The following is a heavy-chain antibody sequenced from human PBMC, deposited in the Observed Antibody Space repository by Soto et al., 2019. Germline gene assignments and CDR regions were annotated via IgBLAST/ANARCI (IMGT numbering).Heavy chain of an antibody. Sequence: GGSLRLSCAASGFIFSSYGMHWVRQAPGKGLEWVAVISYDGSNKYYADSVKGRFTISRDNSKNTLYLQMNSLRAEDTAVYYCAKAFQRGDAGYYYGMDVWGQGTTVTVSS. CDR1: GFIFSSYG. J-gene: IGHJ6*02. CDR3: AKAFQRGDAGYYYGMDV. CDR2: ISYDGSNK. V-gene: IGHV3-30*18. D-gene: IGHD4-17*01.